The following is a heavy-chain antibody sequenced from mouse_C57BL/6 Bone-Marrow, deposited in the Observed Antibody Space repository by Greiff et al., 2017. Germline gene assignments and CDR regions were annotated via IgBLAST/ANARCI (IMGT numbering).Heavy chain of an antibody. CDR3: ARRQHFDY. V-gene: IGHV1-54*01. Sequence: VQVVESGAELVRPGTSVKVSCKASGYAFTNYLIEWVKQRPGQGLEWIGVINPGSGGTNYNEKFKGKATLTADKSSSTAYMQLSSLTSEDSAVYFSARRQHFDYRGQGTTLTVSS. CDR2: INPGSGGT. D-gene: IGHD3-2*01. J-gene: IGHJ2*01. CDR1: GYAFTNYL.